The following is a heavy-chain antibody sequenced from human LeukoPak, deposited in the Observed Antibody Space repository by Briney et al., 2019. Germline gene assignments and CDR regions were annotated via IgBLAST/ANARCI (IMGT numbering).Heavy chain of an antibody. CDR2: ISSSSSYI. V-gene: IGHV3-21*01. J-gene: IGHJ6*02. Sequence: GGSLRLSCAASGFTFSSYSMNWVRQAPGKGLEWVSSISSSSSYIYYADSVKGRFTISRDNAKNSLYLQMNSLRAEDTAVYYCARQEYGDYNYYYYGMDVWGQGTTVTVSS. CDR1: GFTFSSYS. CDR3: ARQEYGDYNYYYYGMDV. D-gene: IGHD4-17*01.